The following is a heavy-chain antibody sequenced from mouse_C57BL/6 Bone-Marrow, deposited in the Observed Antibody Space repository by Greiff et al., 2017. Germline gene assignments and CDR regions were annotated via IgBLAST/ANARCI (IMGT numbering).Heavy chain of an antibody. Sequence: QVQLQQPGAELVKPGASVKMSCKASGYTFSSYWITWVKQRPGQGLEWIGDIYPGSGSTNYNEKFKSKATLTVDTSSSTAYMQLSSLTSEDSAVYYCARSGVYDYDGFDYWGQGTTLTVSS. CDR3: ARSGVYDYDGFDY. D-gene: IGHD2-4*01. CDR1: GYTFSSYW. J-gene: IGHJ2*01. V-gene: IGHV1-55*01. CDR2: IYPGSGST.